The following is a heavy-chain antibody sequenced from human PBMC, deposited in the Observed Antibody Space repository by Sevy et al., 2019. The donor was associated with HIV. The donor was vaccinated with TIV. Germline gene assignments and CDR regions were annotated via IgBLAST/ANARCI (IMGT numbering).Heavy chain of an antibody. CDR2: IKSKTDAAKR. D-gene: IGHD1-26*01. CDR1: GFTFREAW. V-gene: IGHV3-15*01. J-gene: IGHJ4*02. CDR3: AAGTGSSDLDY. Sequence: GGSLRLSCAASGFTFREAWMSWVRQAPGKGLEWVGRIKSKTDAAKRYFAAPVRGRFSISRDDSANTVYLVMNNLKPEDTGVYYCAAGTGSSDLDYWGQGTLVTVSS.